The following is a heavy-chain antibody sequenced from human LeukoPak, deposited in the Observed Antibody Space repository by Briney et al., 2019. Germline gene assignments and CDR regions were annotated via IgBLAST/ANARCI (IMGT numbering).Heavy chain of an antibody. CDR2: IYYSGST. V-gene: IGHV4-59*12. D-gene: IGHD3-10*01. Sequence: SETLSLTCTVSGGSISRYYWSWTRQPPGKGLEWIGYIYYSGSTNYNPSLKSRVTISVDTSKNQFSLKLSSVTAADTAVYYCASNYGSGSYYMDYWGQGTLVTVSS. J-gene: IGHJ4*02. CDR3: ASNYGSGSYYMDY. CDR1: GGSISRYY.